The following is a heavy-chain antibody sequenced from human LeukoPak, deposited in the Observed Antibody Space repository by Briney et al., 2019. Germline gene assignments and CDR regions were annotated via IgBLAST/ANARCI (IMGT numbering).Heavy chain of an antibody. CDR3: TPETPVAKSQLLRRYYYMDV. CDR2: VKSKTDGGTT. Sequence: PGGSLRLSCAASGFIFSNAWISWVRQAPGKGLEWVGRVKSKTDGGTTDYAASVKGRFSISRDDSKNTLYLQMNGLKTEDTAVYYCTPETPVAKSQLLRRYYYMDVWGKGTTVTVSS. D-gene: IGHD2-2*01. CDR1: GFIFSNAW. J-gene: IGHJ6*03. V-gene: IGHV3-15*01.